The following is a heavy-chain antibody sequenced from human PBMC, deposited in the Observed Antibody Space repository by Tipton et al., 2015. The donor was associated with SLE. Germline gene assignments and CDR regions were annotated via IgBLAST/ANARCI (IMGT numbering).Heavy chain of an antibody. Sequence: SLRLSCAASGFTLSSYAVHWVRQAPGKGLEWVAIISYDGSNKNYADSVRGRFTISRDNAKSSLFLQMSSLRAEDTAVYYCARVIAGAAKGAFDIWGQGTMVTVSS. CDR2: ISYDGSNK. D-gene: IGHD2-15*01. V-gene: IGHV3-33*01. J-gene: IGHJ3*02. CDR3: ARVIAGAAKGAFDI. CDR1: GFTLSSYA.